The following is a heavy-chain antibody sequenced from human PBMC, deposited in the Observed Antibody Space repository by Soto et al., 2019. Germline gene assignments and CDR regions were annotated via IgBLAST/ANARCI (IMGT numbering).Heavy chain of an antibody. D-gene: IGHD3-10*01. CDR3: AREPRGAANYYYYGMDV. V-gene: IGHV3-13*01. J-gene: IGHJ6*02. CDR2: IGTAGDT. CDR1: GFTFSSYD. Sequence: GGSLRLSCAASGFTFSSYDMHWVRQATGKGLEWVSAIGTAGDTYYPGSVKGRFTISRENAKNSLYLQMNSLRAEDTAVYYCAREPRGAANYYYYGMDVWGQGTTVTVSS.